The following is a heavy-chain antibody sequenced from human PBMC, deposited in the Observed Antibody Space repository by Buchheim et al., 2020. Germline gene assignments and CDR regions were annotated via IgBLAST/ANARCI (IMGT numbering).Heavy chain of an antibody. Sequence: QLQLQESGSGLVKPSQTLSLTCAVSGGSISSGGYSWSWIRQPPGKGLEWIGYIYHSGSTYYNPSLKSRVTKSVDRSKNQFSLKLSSVTAADTAVYYCARALNPHYDYVTSGVLDPWGQGTL. D-gene: IGHD3-16*01. CDR2: IYHSGST. CDR3: ARALNPHYDYVTSGVLDP. CDR1: GGSISSGGYS. V-gene: IGHV4-30-2*01. J-gene: IGHJ5*02.